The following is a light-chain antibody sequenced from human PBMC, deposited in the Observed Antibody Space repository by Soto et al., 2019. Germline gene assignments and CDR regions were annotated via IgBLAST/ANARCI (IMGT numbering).Light chain of an antibody. J-gene: IGKJ1*01. Sequence: DIPLTQSPSTLSASVGDRVTITCRANQRIATWLAWYQHQPGSAPKLLIYGASTLQSGVPSRFSGSGSGAEFTLTISSLQPEDFATYYCQQLNSYPITFGQGTKVDIK. V-gene: IGKV1-9*01. CDR3: QQLNSYPIT. CDR1: QRIATW. CDR2: GAS.